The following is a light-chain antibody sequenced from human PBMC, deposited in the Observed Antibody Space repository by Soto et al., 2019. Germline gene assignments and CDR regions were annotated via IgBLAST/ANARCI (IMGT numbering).Light chain of an antibody. V-gene: IGKV3D-20*02. Sequence: EIVLTQSPGTLSLSPGEIANLSFRASQSVSSNYLAWYQQKPGQAPRLLIYAASSRATGIPDRFSGSGSGTYFTLTISRLEAEDFAVYCCQQRSSWPLTFGGGTKVDIK. CDR1: QSVSSNY. CDR3: QQRSSWPLT. J-gene: IGKJ4*02. CDR2: AAS.